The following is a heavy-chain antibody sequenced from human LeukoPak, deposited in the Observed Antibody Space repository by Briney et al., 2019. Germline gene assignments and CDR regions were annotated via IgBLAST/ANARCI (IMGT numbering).Heavy chain of an antibody. CDR3: ARESDYGDYGAFDI. Sequence: SETLSLTCTVSGGPISIYYWSWIRQPPGKGLEWIGYIYYSGSTNYNPSLKSRVTISVDTSKNQFSLKLSSVTAADTAVYYCARESDYGDYGAFDIWGQGTMVTVSS. V-gene: IGHV4-59*01. CDR2: IYYSGST. D-gene: IGHD4-17*01. J-gene: IGHJ3*02. CDR1: GGPISIYY.